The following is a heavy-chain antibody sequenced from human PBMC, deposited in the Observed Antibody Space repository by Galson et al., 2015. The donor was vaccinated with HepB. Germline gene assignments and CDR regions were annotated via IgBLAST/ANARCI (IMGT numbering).Heavy chain of an antibody. CDR3: ARDGRWLADDYFDC. Sequence: SLRLSCAASGFSFSSFPIHWVRQAPGKGLEWVSHISHDGRLSQYADSVKGRFTIFRDNSKNTLILQMNNLRGEDTALYYCARDGRWLADDYFDCWGPGTLVFVSA. J-gene: IGHJ4*02. V-gene: IGHV3-30*04. CDR2: ISHDGRLS. CDR1: GFSFSSFP. D-gene: IGHD6-19*01.